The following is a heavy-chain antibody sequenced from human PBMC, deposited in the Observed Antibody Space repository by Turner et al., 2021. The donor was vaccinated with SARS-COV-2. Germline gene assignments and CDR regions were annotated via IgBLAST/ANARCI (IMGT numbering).Heavy chain of an antibody. CDR3: ARVYNWNYGWFDP. V-gene: IGHV1-69*10. D-gene: IGHD1-7*01. CDR2: ILPILGIA. CDR1: GGTFSSYA. Sequence: QVQLVQSGAEVKKPGSSVKVSCKASGGTFSSYAISWVRQAPGQGLGWMGGILPILGIANYAQKFQGRVTITADKSTSTAYMELSSLRSEDTAVYYCARVYNWNYGWFDPWGQGTLVTVSS. J-gene: IGHJ5*02.